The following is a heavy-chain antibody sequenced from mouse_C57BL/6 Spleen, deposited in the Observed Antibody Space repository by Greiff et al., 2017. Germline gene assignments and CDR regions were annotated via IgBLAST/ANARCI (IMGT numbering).Heavy chain of an antibody. Sequence: QVQLQQPGAELVRPGSSVKLSCKASGYTFTSYWMHWVKQRPIQGLEWIGNIDPSDSETHYNQKFKDKATLTVDKSSSTAYMQLSSLTSEDSAVYDCATYYGSSYNWFAYWGQGTLVTVSA. CDR2: IDPSDSET. D-gene: IGHD1-1*01. V-gene: IGHV1-52*01. CDR1: GYTFTSYW. CDR3: ATYYGSSYNWFAY. J-gene: IGHJ3*01.